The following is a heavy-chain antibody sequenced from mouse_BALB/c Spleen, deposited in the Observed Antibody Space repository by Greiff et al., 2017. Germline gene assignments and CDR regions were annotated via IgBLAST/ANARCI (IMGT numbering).Heavy chain of an antibody. V-gene: IGHV1-14*01. J-gene: IGHJ4*01. CDR1: GYTFTSYV. CDR2: INPYNDGT. D-gene: IGHD1-2*01. Sequence: VQLQQSGPELVKPGASVKMSCKASGYTFTSYVMHWVKQKPGQGLEWIGYINPYNDGTKYNEKFKGKATLTSDKSSSTAYMELSSLTSEDSAVYYCARGGITTAYYAMDYWGQGTSVTVSS. CDR3: ARGGITTAYYAMDY.